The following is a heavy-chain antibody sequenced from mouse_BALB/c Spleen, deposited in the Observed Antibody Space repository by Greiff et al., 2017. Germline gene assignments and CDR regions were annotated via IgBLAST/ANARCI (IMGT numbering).Heavy chain of an antibody. J-gene: IGHJ3*01. V-gene: IGHV1S81*02. D-gene: IGHD1-1*01. Sequence: AQLQQSGAELVKPGASVKLSCKASGYTFTSYYMYWVKQRPGQGLEWIGEINPSNGGTNFNEKFKSKATLTVDKSSSTAYMQLSSLTSEDSAVYYCTRESGSSPFAYWGQGTLVTVSA. CDR3: TRESGSSPFAY. CDR1: GYTFTSYY. CDR2: INPSNGGT.